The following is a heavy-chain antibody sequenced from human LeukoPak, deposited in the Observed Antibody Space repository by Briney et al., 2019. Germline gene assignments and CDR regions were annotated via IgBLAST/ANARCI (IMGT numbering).Heavy chain of an antibody. CDR3: ASNYDILTGYFRGAFDI. V-gene: IGHV1-2*06. CDR2: INPNSGGT. D-gene: IGHD3-9*01. J-gene: IGHJ3*02. Sequence: ASVKVSCKASGYTFTGYYMHWVRQAPGQGLEWMGRINPNSGGTNYAQKFQGRVTMTRDTSISTAYMELSRLRSGDTAVYYCASNYDILTGYFRGAFDIWGQGTMVTVSS. CDR1: GYTFTGYY.